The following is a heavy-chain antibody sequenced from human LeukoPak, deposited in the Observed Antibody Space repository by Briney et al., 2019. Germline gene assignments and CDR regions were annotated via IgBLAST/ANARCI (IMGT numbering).Heavy chain of an antibody. Sequence: SVKVSCKASGGTFSSYAISWVRQAPGQGLEWMGGIIPIFGTANYAQKFQGRVTITTDEPTSTAYRELSSLRSEDTAVYYCASLTVTTSYYYYYMDVWGKGTTVTVSS. CDR3: ASLTVTTSYYYYYMDV. D-gene: IGHD4-11*01. CDR2: IIPIFGTA. V-gene: IGHV1-69*05. J-gene: IGHJ6*03. CDR1: GGTFSSYA.